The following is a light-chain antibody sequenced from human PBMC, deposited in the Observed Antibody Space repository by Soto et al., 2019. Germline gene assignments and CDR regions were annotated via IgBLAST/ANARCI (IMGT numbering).Light chain of an antibody. CDR3: QQYNNWSV. Sequence: EIVMTQSPATLSVSPGETVTLSCRASQSVSSDLAWYQQKPGQAPRLLIYRASTRATGIPARFSGSGSGTEFTLTISSLQSEDFAVYYCQQYNNWSVFGGGTKGEIK. J-gene: IGKJ4*01. V-gene: IGKV3-15*01. CDR2: RAS. CDR1: QSVSSD.